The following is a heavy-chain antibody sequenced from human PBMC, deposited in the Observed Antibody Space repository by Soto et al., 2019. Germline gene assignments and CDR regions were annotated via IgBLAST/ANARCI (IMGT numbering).Heavy chain of an antibody. V-gene: IGHV1-18*01. D-gene: IGHD5-18*01. Sequence: QVQLVQSRAEVMTPGASVKVSCKASGYTFSNFGLSWVRQAPGQGLEWMGWISGYNGNTNSAERFQGRVTMTTDTSTSTAYMEVRSLTSDDTAVYYCARDKGYGFGWSSSSGMDVWGQGTTVTVSS. CDR1: GYTFSNFG. CDR2: ISGYNGNT. CDR3: ARDKGYGFGWSSSSGMDV. J-gene: IGHJ6*02.